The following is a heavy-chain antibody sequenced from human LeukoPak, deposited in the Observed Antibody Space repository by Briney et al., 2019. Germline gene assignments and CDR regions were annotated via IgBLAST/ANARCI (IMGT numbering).Heavy chain of an antibody. Sequence: PGGSLRLSCAASGFTFSSYWMSWVRQAPGKGLEWVANIKQDGSEKYYVDSVKGRFTISRDNAKNSLYLQMNSLRAEDTAVYYCARDGSSATGENWFDPGGQGTLVTVSS. V-gene: IGHV3-7*01. D-gene: IGHD1-26*01. CDR1: GFTFSSYW. CDR2: IKQDGSEK. CDR3: ARDGSSATGENWFDP. J-gene: IGHJ5*02.